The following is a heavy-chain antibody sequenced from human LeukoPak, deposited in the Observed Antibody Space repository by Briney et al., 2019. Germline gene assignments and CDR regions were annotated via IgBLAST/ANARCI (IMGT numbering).Heavy chain of an antibody. CDR3: ARAYYQNYFDY. CDR2: IYHSGST. V-gene: IGHV4-59*01. D-gene: IGHD3-10*01. CDR1: GGSISSYY. Sequence: SETLSLTCTVSGGSISSYYWSWIRQPPGKGLEWIGYIYHSGSTNYNPSLKSRVTISVDTSKNQFSLKLSSVTAADTAVYYCARAYYQNYFDYWGQGTLVTVSS. J-gene: IGHJ4*02.